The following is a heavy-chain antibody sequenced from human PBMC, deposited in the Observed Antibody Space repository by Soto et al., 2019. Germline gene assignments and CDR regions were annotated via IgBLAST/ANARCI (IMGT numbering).Heavy chain of an antibody. D-gene: IGHD2-21*01. CDR1: GFTFSTYT. CDR2: ISTSSSHI. J-gene: IGHJ4*02. CDR3: ARGTAVIANDMNY. Sequence: EVQLVESGGGLVKPGGSLRLSCAASGFTFSTYTMNWVRHAPGKGLEWVSSISTSSSHIYYADSRKGRFTISRDNAKNSLSLHMNSLRPDDRAVYYCARGTAVIANDMNYWGEGTLFSVAA. V-gene: IGHV3-21*01.